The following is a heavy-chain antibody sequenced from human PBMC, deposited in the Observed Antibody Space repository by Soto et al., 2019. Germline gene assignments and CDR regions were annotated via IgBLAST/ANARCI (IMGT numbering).Heavy chain of an antibody. D-gene: IGHD3-22*01. J-gene: IGHJ4*02. Sequence: LSLTCTVSGGSISSYYWSWIRQPPGKGLEWIGYIYYSGSTNYNPSLKSRVTISVDTSKNQFSLKLSSVTAADTAVYYCASSVNDSSGYLGWGQGTLVTVSS. CDR1: GGSISSYY. CDR2: IYYSGST. CDR3: ASSVNDSSGYLG. V-gene: IGHV4-59*01.